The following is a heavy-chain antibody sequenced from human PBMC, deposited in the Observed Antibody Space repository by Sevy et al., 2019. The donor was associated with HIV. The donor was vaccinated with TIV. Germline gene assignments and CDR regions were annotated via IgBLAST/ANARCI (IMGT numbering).Heavy chain of an antibody. CDR2: ISGSGGCT. Sequence: GGSLRLSCAASGFTFSSYAMSWVRQAPGKGLEWVSAISGSGGCTYYADSVKGRFTISRDNSKNTLYLQMNSLRAEDTAVYYCAKLSGIGWLGYYYYYMDVWGKGTTVTVSS. CDR1: GFTFSSYA. J-gene: IGHJ6*03. D-gene: IGHD6-19*01. V-gene: IGHV3-23*01. CDR3: AKLSGIGWLGYYYYYMDV.